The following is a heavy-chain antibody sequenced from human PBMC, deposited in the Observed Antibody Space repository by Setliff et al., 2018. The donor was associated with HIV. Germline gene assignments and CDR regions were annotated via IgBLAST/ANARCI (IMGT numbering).Heavy chain of an antibody. V-gene: IGHV4-34*01. CDR1: GGSFSGYY. D-gene: IGHD1-20*01. CDR3: ATGITMAPDY. CDR2: IYHSGST. Sequence: SETLSLTCGVYGGSFSGYYWSWIRQSPGKGLEWIGEIYHSGSTKYNPFLKSRVTISVVTSKSHFSLKMTSVTAADTAVYYCATGITMAPDYWGQGSLVTVS. J-gene: IGHJ4*02.